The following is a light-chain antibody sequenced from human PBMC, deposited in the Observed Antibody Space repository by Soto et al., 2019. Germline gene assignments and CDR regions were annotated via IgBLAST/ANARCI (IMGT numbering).Light chain of an antibody. J-gene: IGLJ1*01. CDR2: DVS. V-gene: IGLV2-14*01. Sequence: SALTQPASVSGSPGQSITISCTGTSSDVGGYNYVSWYQQHPGKAPKLMIYDVSNRPSGVSNRFSGSKSGNTASLTISGLQAEDEADYYCSSYTSSSNDVFGTGTKLTVL. CDR1: SSDVGGYNY. CDR3: SSYTSSSNDV.